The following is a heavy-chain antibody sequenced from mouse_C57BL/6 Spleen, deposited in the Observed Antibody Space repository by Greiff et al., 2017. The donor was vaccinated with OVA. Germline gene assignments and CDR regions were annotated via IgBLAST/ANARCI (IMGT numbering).Heavy chain of an antibody. CDR3: ARRDYSYAMDY. D-gene: IGHD1-1*01. CDR2: LYPGSGNT. Sequence: VQLQESGAELVRPGASVKLSCKASGYTFTDYYINWVKQRPGQGLEWIARLYPGSGNTYYNEKFKGKATLTAEKSSSTAYMQLSSLTSEDSAVYFCARRDYSYAMDYWGQGTSVTVSS. V-gene: IGHV1-76*01. J-gene: IGHJ4*01. CDR1: GYTFTDYY.